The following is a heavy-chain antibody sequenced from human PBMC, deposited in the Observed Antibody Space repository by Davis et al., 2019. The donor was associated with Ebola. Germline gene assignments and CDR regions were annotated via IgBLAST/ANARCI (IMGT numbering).Heavy chain of an antibody. V-gene: IGHV5-10-1*01. CDR2: IDPSDSYT. CDR1: GYSFTSYW. J-gene: IGHJ5*02. CDR3: ARRRGYSSSLYWFDP. D-gene: IGHD6-6*01. Sequence: GESLKISCKGSGYSFTSYWISWVRQMPGKGLEWMGRIDPSDSYTNYSPSFQGHVTISADKSISTAYLQWSSLKASNTAMYYCARRRGYSSSLYWFDPWGQGTLVTVSS.